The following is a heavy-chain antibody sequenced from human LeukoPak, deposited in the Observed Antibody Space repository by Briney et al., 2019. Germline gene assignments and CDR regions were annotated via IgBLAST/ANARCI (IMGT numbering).Heavy chain of an antibody. CDR1: GGTFSSYA. D-gene: IGHD2-15*01. CDR2: IIPIFGTA. J-gene: IGHJ6*03. V-gene: IGHV1-69*13. CDR3: ARAPVVVAAISEYYYYYMDV. Sequence: SVKVSCKASGGTFSSYAISWVRQAPGQGLEWMGGIIPIFGTANYAQKFQGRVTITADESTSTAYMELSSLRSEDTAVYYCARAPVVVAAISEYYYYYMDVWGKGTTVTVSS.